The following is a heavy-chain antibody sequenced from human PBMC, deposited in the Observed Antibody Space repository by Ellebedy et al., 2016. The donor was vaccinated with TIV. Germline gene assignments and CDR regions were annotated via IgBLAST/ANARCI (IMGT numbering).Heavy chain of an antibody. CDR1: GYSFTSFG. V-gene: IGHV1-18*04. CDR3: ARVRRFGETNGRNWFDP. D-gene: IGHD3-10*01. J-gene: IGHJ5*02. Sequence: AASVKVSCKASGYSFTSFGIIWVRQAPGQGLEWMGWISGNSVKTNYAQKLQGRGTMTTDTSTSTADMEQRSLSTDDTAVYYCARVRRFGETNGRNWFDPWGQGTLVTVSS. CDR2: ISGNSVKT.